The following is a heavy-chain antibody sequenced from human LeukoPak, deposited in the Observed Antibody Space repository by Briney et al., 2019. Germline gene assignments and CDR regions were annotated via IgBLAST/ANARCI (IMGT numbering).Heavy chain of an antibody. CDR3: ARRYSSSWFNWFDP. CDR1: GGSISSSSYY. CDR2: IYYSGST. Sequence: SETLSLTCTVSGGSISSSSYYWGWIRQPPGKGLEWIGSIYYSGSTYYNPSLKSRVTISVDTSKNQFSLKLSSVTASDTAVYYCARRYSSSWFNWFDPWGQGTLVTVSS. J-gene: IGHJ5*02. V-gene: IGHV4-39*01. D-gene: IGHD6-13*01.